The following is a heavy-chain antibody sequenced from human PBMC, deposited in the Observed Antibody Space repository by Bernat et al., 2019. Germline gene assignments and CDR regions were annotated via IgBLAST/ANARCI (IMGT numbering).Heavy chain of an antibody. Sequence: QVQLVQSGAEVKKPGASVSVSCKASGYTFTSYGISWVRQAPGQGLEWMGWVSANSASTNYAQNFQGRVTMTTETSTTTAYMELRSLTSDDTAVYYCARVRYASGFRFGDYWGQGSLVTVSP. CDR2: VSANSAST. CDR1: GYTFTSYG. J-gene: IGHJ4*02. D-gene: IGHD6-19*01. V-gene: IGHV1-18*01. CDR3: ARVRYASGFRFGDY.